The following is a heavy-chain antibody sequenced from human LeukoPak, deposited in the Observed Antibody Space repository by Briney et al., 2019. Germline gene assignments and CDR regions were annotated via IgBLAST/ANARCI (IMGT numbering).Heavy chain of an antibody. D-gene: IGHD3-16*01. CDR2: IKTDGSEK. V-gene: IGHV3-7*01. CDR1: GFTFSNYW. CDR3: VRDTSRVFDY. Sequence: PGGSLRLSCAASGFTFSNYWINWVRQAPGKGLEWVAIIKTDGSEKYYVDSVKGRFTVSRDNGKNSLYLQMDSLRAEDTAVYYCVRDTSRVFDYWGQGALVTVFS. J-gene: IGHJ4*02.